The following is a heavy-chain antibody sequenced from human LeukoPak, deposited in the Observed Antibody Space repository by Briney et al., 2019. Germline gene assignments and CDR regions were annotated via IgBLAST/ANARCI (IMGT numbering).Heavy chain of an antibody. CDR1: GFTFSSYA. D-gene: IGHD3-22*01. CDR2: ISYDGSNK. CDR3: ARDWDYYDSSGYPDY. J-gene: IGHJ4*02. V-gene: IGHV3-30-3*01. Sequence: GRSLRLSCAASGFTFSSYAMHWVRQAPGEGLEWVAVISYDGSNKYYADSVKGRFTISRDNSKNTLYLQMNSLRAEDTAVYYCARDWDYYDSSGYPDYWGQGTLVTVSS.